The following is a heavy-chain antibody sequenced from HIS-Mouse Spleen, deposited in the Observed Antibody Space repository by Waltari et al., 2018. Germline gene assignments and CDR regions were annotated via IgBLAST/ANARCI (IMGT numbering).Heavy chain of an antibody. V-gene: IGHV1-18*01. CDR2: TSAYNGNT. CDR3: ASDLALTGNAFDI. CDR1: GYTFTSYG. J-gene: IGHJ3*02. Sequence: QVQLVQSGAEVKKPGASVKVSCKASGYTFTSYGISWVRQAPGQGLEWMGWTSAYNGNTNYAQKRQGRVTMTPDTPTSTAYMELRCLRSNDTAVYYCASDLALTGNAFDIWGQGTMVTVSS. D-gene: IGHD7-27*01.